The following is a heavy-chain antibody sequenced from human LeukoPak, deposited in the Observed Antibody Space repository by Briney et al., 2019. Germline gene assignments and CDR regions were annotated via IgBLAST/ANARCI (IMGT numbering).Heavy chain of an antibody. V-gene: IGHV4-30-4*01. CDR3: ARRAVRGVIGRNYFDY. Sequence: PSQTLSLTCTVSGGSISSGDYYWSWIRQPPGKGLEWIGYIYYSGSTYYNPSLKSRVTISVDTSKNQFSLKLSSVTAADTAVYYCARRAVRGVIGRNYFDYWGQGTLVTVSS. CDR1: GGSISSGDYY. CDR2: IYYSGST. D-gene: IGHD3-10*01. J-gene: IGHJ4*02.